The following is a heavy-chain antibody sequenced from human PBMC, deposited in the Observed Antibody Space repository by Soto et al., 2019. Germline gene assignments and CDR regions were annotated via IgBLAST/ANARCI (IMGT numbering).Heavy chain of an antibody. CDR1: GFTFSSYS. Sequence: PGGSLRLSCAASGFTFSSYSMNWVRKATGKGLEWVSSISSSSSYIYYADSVKGRFTISRDNAKNSLYLQMNSLRAEDTAVYYCARDSYDYIWGSYRHRNNWFDPWGQGTLVTVSS. D-gene: IGHD3-16*02. CDR3: ARDSYDYIWGSYRHRNNWFDP. CDR2: ISSSSSYI. V-gene: IGHV3-21*01. J-gene: IGHJ5*02.